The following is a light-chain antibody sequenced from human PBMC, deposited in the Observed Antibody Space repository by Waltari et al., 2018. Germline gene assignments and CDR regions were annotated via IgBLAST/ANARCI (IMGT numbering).Light chain of an antibody. V-gene: IGLV8-61*01. CDR1: SGPLSTTSY. CDR3: ALYMGSGIWV. CDR2: KAN. J-gene: IGLJ3*02. Sequence: QTVVTQEPSLLVSTGGTVTLTCALSSGPLSTTSYTTWYQQTPGQAPRTLVYKANARSSGVPDRFSGSILGNTAALTITGAQADDESDYYCALYMGSGIWVFGGGTRLTVL.